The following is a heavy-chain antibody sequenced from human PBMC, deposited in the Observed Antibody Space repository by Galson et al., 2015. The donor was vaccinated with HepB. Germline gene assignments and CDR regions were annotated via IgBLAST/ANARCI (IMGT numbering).Heavy chain of an antibody. V-gene: IGHV1-18*01. D-gene: IGHD2-15*01. J-gene: IGHJ5*02. CDR3: ARGAVVAVAGGKLNNWFDP. CDR2: ISAYNRYT. CDR1: GYSFSSYS. Sequence: SVKVSCKASGYSFSSYSINWVRQAPGQGPEWMGWISAYNRYTKYAQKFQGRVTMTTDKSTNTGYMELRRLCSDNTAVYYCARGAVVAVAGGKLNNWFDPWGQGTLVTVSS.